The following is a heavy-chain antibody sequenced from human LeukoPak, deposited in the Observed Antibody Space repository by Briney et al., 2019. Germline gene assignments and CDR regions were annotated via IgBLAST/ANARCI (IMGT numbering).Heavy chain of an antibody. J-gene: IGHJ4*02. CDR1: GGTFSSYA. CDR2: IIPIFGTA. D-gene: IGHD1-1*01. V-gene: IGHV1-69*13. CDR3: ARTLERPQDGDY. Sequence: SVKVSCKASGGTFSSYAISWVRQAPGQGLEWMGGIIPIFGTANYAQKFQGRVTITADESTSTAYMELSSLRSEDTAVYYCARTLERPQDGDYWGQGTLVTVSS.